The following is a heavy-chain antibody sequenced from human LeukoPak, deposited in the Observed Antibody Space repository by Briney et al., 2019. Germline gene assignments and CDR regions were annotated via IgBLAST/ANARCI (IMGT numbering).Heavy chain of an antibody. Sequence: SETLSLTCAVYGGSFSGYYWSWIRQPPGKGLEWIGYIYYSGSTNYNPSLKSRVTISVDTSKNQFSLKLSSVTAADTAVYYCARDNRIGEFDYWGQGTLVTVSS. J-gene: IGHJ4*02. CDR1: GGSFSGYY. CDR3: ARDNRIGEFDY. V-gene: IGHV4-59*01. D-gene: IGHD2-15*01. CDR2: IYYSGST.